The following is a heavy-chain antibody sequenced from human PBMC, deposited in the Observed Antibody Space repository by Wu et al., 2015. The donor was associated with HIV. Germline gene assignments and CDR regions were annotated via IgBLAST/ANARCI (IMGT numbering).Heavy chain of an antibody. J-gene: IGHJ6*03. V-gene: IGHV1-2*02. D-gene: IGHD2-2*01. CDR1: GYTFTGYY. CDR2: INPNSGGT. CDR3: ARIGYCSSTSCHGYYYMDV. Sequence: QVQLVQSGAEVKKPGASVKVSCKASGYTFTGYYMHWVRQAPGHGLEWMGWINPNSGGTNYAQKFQGRVTMTRDTSISTAYMELSRLRSDDTAVYYCARIGYCSSTSCHGYYYMDVWGKGTTGHRLL.